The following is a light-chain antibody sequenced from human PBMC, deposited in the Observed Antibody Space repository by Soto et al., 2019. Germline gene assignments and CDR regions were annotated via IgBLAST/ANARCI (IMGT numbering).Light chain of an antibody. CDR2: ATS. J-gene: IGKJ4*01. CDR1: QGVSSNF. V-gene: IGKV3-20*01. Sequence: EIVLTQSPGTLSLSPGERATLSCRASQGVSSNFIAWYQQIPGQAPRLLIYATSTRATGIPDRFSGSGSGTDFTLTVNRLEPEDFAVYYCQQYVSSPLTFGGGTKVEIK. CDR3: QQYVSSPLT.